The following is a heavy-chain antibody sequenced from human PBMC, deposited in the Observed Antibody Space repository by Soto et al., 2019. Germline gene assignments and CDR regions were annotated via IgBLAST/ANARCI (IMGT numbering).Heavy chain of an antibody. J-gene: IGHJ3*02. V-gene: IGHV4-31*03. D-gene: IGHD5-18*01. CDR1: GGSISSGGYY. CDR2: IYYSGST. Sequence: QVQLQESGPGLVKPSQTLSLTCTVSGGSISSGGYYWSWIRQHPGKGLAWIGYIYYSGSTYYNPSLKIRVTTSVDTSKNQFSLKLSSVTAADTAVYYCARDAAMDAFDIWGQGTMVTVSS. CDR3: ARDAAMDAFDI.